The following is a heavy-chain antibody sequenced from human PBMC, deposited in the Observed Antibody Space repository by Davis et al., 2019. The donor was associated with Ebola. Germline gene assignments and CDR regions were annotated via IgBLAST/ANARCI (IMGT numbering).Heavy chain of an antibody. CDR3: ANGRSSWTYYFHY. Sequence: PGGSLRLSCAASGFTFSDYYMSWIRQAPGKGLEWVSYISSSSSYTNYADSVKGRFTISRDNAKNSLYLKMNSLRAEDTAVYYCANGRSSWTYYFHYWGQGTLVTVSS. D-gene: IGHD6-13*01. J-gene: IGHJ4*02. CDR1: GFTFSDYY. V-gene: IGHV3-11*03. CDR2: ISSSSSYT.